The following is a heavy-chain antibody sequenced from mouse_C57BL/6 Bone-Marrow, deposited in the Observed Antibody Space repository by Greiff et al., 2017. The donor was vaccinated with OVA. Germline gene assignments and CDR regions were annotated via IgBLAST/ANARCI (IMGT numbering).Heavy chain of an antibody. V-gene: IGHV5-4*01. Sequence: EVQVVESGGGLVKPGGSLKLSCAASGFTFSSYAMSWVRQTPEKRLEWVATISDGGSYTYYPDNVKGRFTISRDNAKNNLYLQMSHLKSEDTAMYYCARDLYYYGSSHWYFDVWGTGTTVTVSS. CDR1: GFTFSSYA. D-gene: IGHD1-1*01. CDR2: ISDGGSYT. CDR3: ARDLYYYGSSHWYFDV. J-gene: IGHJ1*03.